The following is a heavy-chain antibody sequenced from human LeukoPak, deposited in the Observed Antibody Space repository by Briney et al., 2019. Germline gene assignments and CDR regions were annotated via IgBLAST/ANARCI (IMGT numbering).Heavy chain of an antibody. CDR3: ARFVSVLGAGLGFDY. V-gene: IGHV1-69*04. Sequence: ASVKVSCKASGGTFSSYAISWVRQAPGQGLEWMGRIIPILGIANYAQKFQGRVTITADKSTSTAYMELSSLRSEDTAVYYCARFVSVLGAGLGFDYWGQGTLVTVSS. D-gene: IGHD3-3*01. CDR2: IIPILGIA. CDR1: GGTFSSYA. J-gene: IGHJ4*02.